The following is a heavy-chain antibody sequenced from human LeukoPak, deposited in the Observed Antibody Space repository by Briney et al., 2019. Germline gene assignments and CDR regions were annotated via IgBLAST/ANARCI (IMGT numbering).Heavy chain of an antibody. V-gene: IGHV4-34*01. CDR2: IYHSGST. J-gene: IGHJ6*03. CDR1: GGSFSGYY. Sequence: PSETLSLTCAVYGGSFSGYYWSWIRQPPGKGLEWIGEIYHSGSTNYNPSLKSRVTISLDTSKNQFSLELTSVTAADTAVYYCAGRLTYYMDVWGKGTTVTVSS. CDR3: AGRLTYYMDV.